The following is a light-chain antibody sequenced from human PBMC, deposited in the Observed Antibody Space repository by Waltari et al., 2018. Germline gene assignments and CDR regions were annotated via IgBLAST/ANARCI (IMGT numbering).Light chain of an antibody. J-gene: IGKJ5*01. Sequence: EIFLTQSPEFQSVTPKDKLTITSRASQTIATSLHWYQQKPHQPPKLLITYASQSFSGVRSRFRCSGSEKDFTLSIYSREAEDAATYDCHQSRSFPITFGQGTRLEIK. V-gene: IGKV6-21*01. CDR2: YAS. CDR1: QTIATS. CDR3: HQSRSFPIT.